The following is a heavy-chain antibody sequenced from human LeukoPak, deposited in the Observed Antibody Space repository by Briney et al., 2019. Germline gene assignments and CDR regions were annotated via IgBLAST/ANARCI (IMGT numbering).Heavy chain of an antibody. J-gene: IGHJ4*02. CDR1: GFTFSSYG. D-gene: IGHD3-10*01. CDR2: IRYDGSNK. V-gene: IGHV3-30*02. CDR3: TRDRARAGGEILDY. Sequence: GGSLRLSCAASGFTFSSYGKHWVRQAPGKGLEWVAFIRYDGSNKYYADSVKGRFTISRDNSKNTLYLQMNSLRAEDTAVYYCTRDRARAGGEILDYWGQGTLVTVSS.